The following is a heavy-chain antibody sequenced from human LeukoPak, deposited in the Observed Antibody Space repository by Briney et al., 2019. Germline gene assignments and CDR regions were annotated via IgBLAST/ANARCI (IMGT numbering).Heavy chain of an antibody. CDR2: IRYDGSNK. V-gene: IGHV3-30*02. J-gene: IGHJ5*02. CDR1: GFTFSSYG. CDR3: ARSDSSSSWWFDP. Sequence: GGSLRLSCAASGFTFSSYGMHWVRQAPGKGLEWVAFIRYDGSNKYYADSVKGRFTISRDNAKNSLYLQMNSLRAEDTAVYYCARSDSSSSWWFDPWGQGTLVTVSS. D-gene: IGHD6-6*01.